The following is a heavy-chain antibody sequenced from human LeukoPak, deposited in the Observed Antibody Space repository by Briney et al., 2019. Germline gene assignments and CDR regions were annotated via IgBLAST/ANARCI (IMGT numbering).Heavy chain of an antibody. J-gene: IGHJ4*02. Sequence: SETLSLTCAVYGGSFSGYYWSWIRQPPGKGLEWIGEINHSGSTNYNPSLKSRVTISVDSSKNQFSLKLSSVTATDTAVYYCARQPSQRDYWGQGTLVTVSS. CDR1: GGSFSGYY. D-gene: IGHD2-2*01. CDR3: ARQPSQRDY. CDR2: INHSGST. V-gene: IGHV4-34*01.